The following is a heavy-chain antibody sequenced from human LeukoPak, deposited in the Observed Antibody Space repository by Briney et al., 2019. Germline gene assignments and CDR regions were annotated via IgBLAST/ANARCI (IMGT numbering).Heavy chain of an antibody. Sequence: SVKVSCKASGGTLSRYAISWVRQAPGQGLEWMGRIIPILGIANYAQKFQGRVTITADKSTRTAYMELSSLRSEDTAVYYCARGPSGQQQLNWYFDLWGRGTLVTVSS. V-gene: IGHV1-69*04. CDR3: ARGPSGQQQLNWYFDL. CDR1: GGTLSRYA. D-gene: IGHD6-13*01. J-gene: IGHJ2*01. CDR2: IIPILGIA.